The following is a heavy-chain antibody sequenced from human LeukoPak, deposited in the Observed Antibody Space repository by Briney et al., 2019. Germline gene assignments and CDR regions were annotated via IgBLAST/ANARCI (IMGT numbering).Heavy chain of an antibody. CDR3: ARGAYYQILTGYRGRILGLDY. CDR1: GFTFSSYG. Sequence: GSLRLSCAASGFTFSSYGMHWVRPAPGKGVGGVAFIRYDGIIKYYSDSVKGRFTISRDNSKNTLSLQMNSLSAEDTAVYYCARGAYYQILTGYRGRILGLDYWGQGTLVTVSS. D-gene: IGHD3-9*01. J-gene: IGHJ4*02. V-gene: IGHV3-30*02. CDR2: IRYDGIIK.